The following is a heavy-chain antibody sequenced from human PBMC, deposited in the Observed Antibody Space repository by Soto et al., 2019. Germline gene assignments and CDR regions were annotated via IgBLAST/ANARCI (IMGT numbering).Heavy chain of an antibody. V-gene: IGHV4-34*01. CDR3: ARGKVDIVVVTAKLFDY. Sequence: SETRSLTCAVYGGSFSGYYWSWIRQPPGKGLEWIGEINHSGSTNYNPSLKSRVTISVDTSKNQFSLKLSSVTAADTAVYYCARGKVDIVVVTAKLFDYWGQGTLVTVSS. D-gene: IGHD2-21*02. CDR2: INHSGST. J-gene: IGHJ4*02. CDR1: GGSFSGYY.